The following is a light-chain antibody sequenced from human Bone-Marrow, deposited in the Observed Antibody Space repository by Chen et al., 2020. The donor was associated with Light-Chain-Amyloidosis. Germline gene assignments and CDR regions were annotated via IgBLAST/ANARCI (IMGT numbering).Light chain of an antibody. CDR1: QTISSNY. V-gene: IGKV3-20*01. CDR3: QQYGTSPLT. CDR2: GSS. Sequence: EIVLKQSPGTLSLSQGEGANISCRASQTISSNYLTWYQQKFGQAPRLLIYGSSSRATGIPDRFTGSGSGTDFTLTINRLEPEDFAMYYCQQYGTSPLTFGGGTKVEIK. J-gene: IGKJ4*01.